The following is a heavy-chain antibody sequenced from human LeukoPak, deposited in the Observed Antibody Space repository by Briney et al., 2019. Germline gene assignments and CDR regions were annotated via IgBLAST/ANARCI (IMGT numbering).Heavy chain of an antibody. CDR1: GYTFTSYD. Sequence: GASVKVSCKASGYTFTSYDISWVRQATGQGLEWKGWMNPNSGNTGYAQKFQGRVTMTRNTSISTAYMELSSLRSEDTAVYYCATESGYYTGVDAFDIWGQGSMVTVSS. J-gene: IGHJ3*02. CDR2: MNPNSGNT. D-gene: IGHD3-3*01. V-gene: IGHV1-8*01. CDR3: ATESGYYTGVDAFDI.